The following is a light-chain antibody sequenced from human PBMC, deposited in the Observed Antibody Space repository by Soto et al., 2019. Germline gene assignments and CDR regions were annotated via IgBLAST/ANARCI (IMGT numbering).Light chain of an antibody. Sequence: QSVLTQPTSVSGSPGQSITISCTGTSSDVGGYNYVSWYQQHPGKAPKLMIYDVSNRPSGVSNRFSGSKSGNTASLTISGLQAEDEADNYCSSYISSGYVFGTATKLTV. CDR1: SSDVGGYNY. CDR2: DVS. V-gene: IGLV2-14*01. J-gene: IGLJ1*01. CDR3: SSYISSGYV.